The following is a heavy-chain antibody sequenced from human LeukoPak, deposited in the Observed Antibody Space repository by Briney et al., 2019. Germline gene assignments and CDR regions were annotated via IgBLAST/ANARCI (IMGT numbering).Heavy chain of an antibody. CDR3: ARRSSSLFYFDY. Sequence: SETLSLTCTVSGGSVSSNSNYWSWIRQPPGKGQEWIGHIFYSGSTKYNPSLKSRVTISVDASKNQFSLKLSSVTAADTAVYYCARRSSSLFYFDYWGQGTLVTVSS. CDR2: IFYSGST. CDR1: GGSVSSNSNY. V-gene: IGHV4-61*01. D-gene: IGHD6-19*01. J-gene: IGHJ4*02.